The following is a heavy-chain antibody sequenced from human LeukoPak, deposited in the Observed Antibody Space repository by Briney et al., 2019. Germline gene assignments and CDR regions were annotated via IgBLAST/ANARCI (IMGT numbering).Heavy chain of an antibody. CDR1: GGSISSGGYY. CDR2: IYYSGDT. Sequence: SETLSLTCTVSGGSISSGGYYWSWIRQHPGKGLEWIGYIYYSGDTYYNPSLKSRVTISVDTSTNQFSLKLSSVTAADMAVYYCAGTYSSGWYAPFDYWGQGTLVTVSS. CDR3: AGTYSSGWYAPFDY. V-gene: IGHV4-31*03. D-gene: IGHD6-19*01. J-gene: IGHJ4*02.